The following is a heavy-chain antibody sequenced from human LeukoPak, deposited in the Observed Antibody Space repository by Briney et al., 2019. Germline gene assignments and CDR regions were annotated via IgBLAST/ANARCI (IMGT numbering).Heavy chain of an antibody. Sequence: VASVTVSCKASGYTFTNYGISWVRQAPGQGLEWMGWISAYNGNTNYAQKFQGRVTMTTDTSTSTAYMELRSLRSDDTAVYYCARKSAARLSFWFDPWGQGTLVTVSS. CDR1: GYTFTNYG. J-gene: IGHJ5*02. CDR2: ISAYNGNT. D-gene: IGHD6-6*01. CDR3: ARKSAARLSFWFDP. V-gene: IGHV1-18*01.